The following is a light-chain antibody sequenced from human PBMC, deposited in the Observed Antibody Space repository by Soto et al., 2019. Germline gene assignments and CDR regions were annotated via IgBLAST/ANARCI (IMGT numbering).Light chain of an antibody. V-gene: IGKV3-20*01. J-gene: IGKJ4*01. Sequence: ENVLAQSPGTLSLSPGERATLSCRASQSVRNTYLAWYQQKPGQAPRLLIYGVSSRATGIPDRFSGSGSGTDFTLTISRLEPEDFAVYYCQQYSSSPVTFGGGTKVESN. CDR1: QSVRNTY. CDR2: GVS. CDR3: QQYSSSPVT.